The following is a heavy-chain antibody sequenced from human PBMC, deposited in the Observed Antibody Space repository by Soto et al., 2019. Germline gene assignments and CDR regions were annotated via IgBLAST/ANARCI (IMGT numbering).Heavy chain of an antibody. D-gene: IGHD2-15*01. V-gene: IGHV3-48*02. CDR3: ARTDIVVVVAATPFDY. J-gene: IGHJ4*02. Sequence: EVQLVESGGGLVQPGGSLRLSCAASGFTFSSYSMNWVRQAPGKGLEWVSYISSSSSTIYYADSVKGRFTISRDNXKXSLYLQMNSLRDEDTAVYYCARTDIVVVVAATPFDYWGQGTLVTVSS. CDR1: GFTFSSYS. CDR2: ISSSSSTI.